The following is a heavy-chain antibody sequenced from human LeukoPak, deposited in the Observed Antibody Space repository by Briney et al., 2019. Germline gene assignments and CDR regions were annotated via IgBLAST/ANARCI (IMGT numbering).Heavy chain of an antibody. D-gene: IGHD4-17*01. CDR3: ARSDYGDNY. J-gene: IGHJ4*02. CDR1: GFTFSNYD. Sequence: PGGSLRLSCAASGFTFSNYDMHWVRQAPGKGLEWLSLIWSDGRIEGYAASVKGRITISRDNSKNTLYLQMNSLRGEDTAVYYCARSDYGDNYWGQGILVTVSS. V-gene: IGHV3-33*01. CDR2: IWSDGRIE.